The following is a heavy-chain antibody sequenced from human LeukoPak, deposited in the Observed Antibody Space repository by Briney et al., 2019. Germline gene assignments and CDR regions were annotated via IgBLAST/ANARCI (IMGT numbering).Heavy chain of an antibody. CDR1: GFTFSTDA. J-gene: IGHJ4*02. V-gene: IGHV3-23*01. CDR2: ISGSGGST. Sequence: GASLRLSCAASGFTFSTDAMSWVRQAPGKGLEWVSAISGSGGSTYYADSVRGRFTISRDSSKNTLYLQMNSLRAEDTAVYYCAKYYSDSSSYIDYWGQGTLVTVSS. CDR3: AKYYSDSSSYIDY. D-gene: IGHD3-22*01.